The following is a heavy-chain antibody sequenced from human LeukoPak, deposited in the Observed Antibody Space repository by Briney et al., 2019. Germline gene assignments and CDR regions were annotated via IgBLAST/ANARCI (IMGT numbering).Heavy chain of an antibody. CDR2: INYSGRS. V-gene: IGHV4-59*08. D-gene: IGHD2-21*01. J-gene: IGHJ4*02. CDR1: GNSITSDF. CDR3: ARLDCLSDECYNY. Sequence: PSETLSLTCIVSGNSITSDFWSWIRQSRGKGLEWIGYINYSGRSEYDPSLKSRVTISVDRSRKRVSLKMRSVTAADTAVYYCARLDCLSDECYNYWAVGALVTVSS.